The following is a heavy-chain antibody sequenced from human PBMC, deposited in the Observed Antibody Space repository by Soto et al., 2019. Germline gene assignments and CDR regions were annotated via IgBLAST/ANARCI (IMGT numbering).Heavy chain of an antibody. V-gene: IGHV3-30-3*01. CDR3: ARGTGSGSFLIDY. CDR2: ISSDGSTI. CDR1: GFPFTSYA. Sequence: QVLLVESGGGVVQPGTSLTLSCAASGFPFTSYAMHWVRQTPEKGLQWLTIISSDGSTIHYVDSVKGRFTISRDNSKNTVYLQMNSLRADYTAVYYCARGTGSGSFLIDYWGLGTLVTVSS. J-gene: IGHJ4*02. D-gene: IGHD3-10*01.